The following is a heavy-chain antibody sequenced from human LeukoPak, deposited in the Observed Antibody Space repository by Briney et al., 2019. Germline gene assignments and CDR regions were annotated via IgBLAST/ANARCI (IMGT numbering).Heavy chain of an antibody. Sequence: SETLSLTCTVSGGSISSGSYYWNWIRQPAGKGLEWIGRFYTSENTNYNPSLKSRVTISIDTSKNQFSLKLNSVTAADTAVYYCARDDYTIAAAGVYWGQGTLVTVSS. CDR3: ARDDYTIAAAGVY. J-gene: IGHJ4*02. V-gene: IGHV4-61*02. CDR2: FYTSENT. CDR1: GGSISSGSYY. D-gene: IGHD6-13*01.